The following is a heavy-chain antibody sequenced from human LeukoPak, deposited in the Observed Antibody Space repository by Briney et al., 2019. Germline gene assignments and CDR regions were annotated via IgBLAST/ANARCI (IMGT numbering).Heavy chain of an antibody. V-gene: IGHV1-2*06. D-gene: IGHD3-22*01. CDR3: ARVAHPSSADGSVRVVGDY. CDR2: INSNSGVT. J-gene: IGHJ4*02. Sequence: GASVKVSCKASGYTFTSYYIHWVRQAPGQGLEWMGRINSNSGVTNYAQQFQGRVTMTRDTSISTAYMELSRLRSDDTAVYYCARVAHPSSADGSVRVVGDYWGQGTLVTVSS. CDR1: GYTFTSYY.